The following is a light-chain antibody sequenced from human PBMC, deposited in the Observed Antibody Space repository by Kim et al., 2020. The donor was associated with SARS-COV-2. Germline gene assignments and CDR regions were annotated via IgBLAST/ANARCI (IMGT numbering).Light chain of an antibody. CDR3: CSYAGSNAFGV. CDR1: NRDVGRYNL. V-gene: IGLV2-23*02. Sequence: QSITISCTGSNRDVGRYNLVSWYQQHPGKAPKLVIYEVAKRPSGVSNRFSGSKSGNAASLTISGLQAEDEGDYYCCSYAGSNAFGVFGGGTQLTVL. CDR2: EVA. J-gene: IGLJ3*02.